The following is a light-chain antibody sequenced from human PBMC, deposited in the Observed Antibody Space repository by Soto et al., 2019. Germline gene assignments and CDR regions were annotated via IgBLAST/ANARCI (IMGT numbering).Light chain of an antibody. V-gene: IGLV2-14*03. J-gene: IGLJ2*01. CDR3: SSYTSSGTVV. CDR2: EVT. Sequence: QSALTQPASVSGSPGQSITISCTGTSSDVGGYNYVCWYQQHPGKAPKLIIYEVTNRPSGVSNRFSASKSGNTASLSISGLQAEDEADYYCSSYTSSGTVVFSGGTKLTVL. CDR1: SSDVGGYNY.